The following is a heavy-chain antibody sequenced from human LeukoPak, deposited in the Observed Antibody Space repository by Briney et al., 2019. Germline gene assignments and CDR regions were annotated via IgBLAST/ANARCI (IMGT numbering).Heavy chain of an antibody. J-gene: IGHJ6*02. Sequence: PSETLSLTCTVSGGSISSYYWSWIRQPAGEGLEWIGCIYTSGSTNYNPSLKSRVTMSVDTSKNQFSLKLSSVTAADTAVYYCARMGRDYDFWSGYPYYYYYGMDVWGQGTTVTVSS. CDR3: ARMGRDYDFWSGYPYYYYYGMDV. D-gene: IGHD3-3*01. CDR2: IYTSGST. V-gene: IGHV4-4*07. CDR1: GGSISSYY.